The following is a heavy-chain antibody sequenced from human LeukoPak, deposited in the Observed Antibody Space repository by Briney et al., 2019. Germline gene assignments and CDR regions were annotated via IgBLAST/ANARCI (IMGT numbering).Heavy chain of an antibody. CDR2: INRGVGST. Sequence: GGSLRLSCAASGFTVSSNYMSWVRQAPGKGLECVSAINRGVGSTYYADSVKGRFTISRDNSKNTLYLQMNNLRADDTAVYYCVKKGQADDYGNPDWGQGALVTVSP. V-gene: IGHV3-53*01. CDR1: GFTVSSNY. J-gene: IGHJ4*02. CDR3: VKKGQADDYGNPD. D-gene: IGHD4-17*01.